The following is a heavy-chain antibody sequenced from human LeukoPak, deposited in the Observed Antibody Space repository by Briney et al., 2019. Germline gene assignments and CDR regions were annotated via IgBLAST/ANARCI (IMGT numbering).Heavy chain of an antibody. CDR2: INHSGST. D-gene: IGHD2-15*01. Sequence: SETLSLTCAVYGGSFSGYYWSWIRQPPGKGLEWIGEINHSGSTNYNPSLKSRVPISVDTSKNQFSLKLSSVTAADTAVYYCASMPGYCSGGSCYPGAHWGQGTLVTVSS. J-gene: IGHJ4*02. CDR1: GGSFSGYY. CDR3: ASMPGYCSGGSCYPGAH. V-gene: IGHV4-34*01.